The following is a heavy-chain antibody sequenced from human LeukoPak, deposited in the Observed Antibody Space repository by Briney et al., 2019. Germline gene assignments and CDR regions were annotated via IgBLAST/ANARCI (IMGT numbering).Heavy chain of an antibody. J-gene: IGHJ3*02. CDR2: ISGSGGST. CDR3: AKDLTSGATRLAAMGTHAFDI. D-gene: IGHD3-16*01. CDR1: GFTFSSYA. Sequence: PGGSLRLSCAASGFTFSSYAMSWVRQAPGKWLEWVSAISGSGGSTYYADSVKGRFTITRDNSKNTLYLQMNSLRAEDTAVYYCAKDLTSGATRLAAMGTHAFDIWGQRTMVTVSS. V-gene: IGHV3-23*01.